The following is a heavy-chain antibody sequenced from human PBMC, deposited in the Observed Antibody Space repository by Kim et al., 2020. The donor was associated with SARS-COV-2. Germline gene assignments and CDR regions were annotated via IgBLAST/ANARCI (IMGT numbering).Heavy chain of an antibody. CDR1: GFTFSSYW. V-gene: IGHV3-74*01. Sequence: GGSLRLSCAASGFTFSSYWMHWVRQAPGKGLVWVSRINSDGSSTSYADSVKGRFTISRDNAKNTLYLQMNSLRAEDTAVYYCARDHYYDSTGSAFDIWGQGTMVTVSS. CDR3: ARDHYYDSTGSAFDI. J-gene: IGHJ3*02. D-gene: IGHD3-22*01. CDR2: INSDGSST.